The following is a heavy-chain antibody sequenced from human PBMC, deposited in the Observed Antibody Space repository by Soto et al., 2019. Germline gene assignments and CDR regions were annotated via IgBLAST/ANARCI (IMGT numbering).Heavy chain of an antibody. V-gene: IGHV4-31*03. D-gene: IGHD4-17*01. J-gene: IGHJ4*02. CDR2: IYHSGST. CDR3: ATDTSGEYGDAEVDY. CDR1: GGSISSGHYY. Sequence: QVQLQESGPGLVKPSQTLSLTCTVSGGSISSGHYYWRWIRQHPEKGLEWIGYIYHSGSTYYNPSLKRRVTMSVDTAKNALSLKLSSVTPADTAVYDFATDTSGEYGDAEVDYWGQGTGVTVPS.